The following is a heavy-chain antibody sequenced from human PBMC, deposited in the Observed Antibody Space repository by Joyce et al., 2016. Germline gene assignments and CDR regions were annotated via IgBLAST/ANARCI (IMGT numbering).Heavy chain of an antibody. CDR1: GGSLSNYY. CDR2: IFITGST. Sequence: QVQMQESGPGLVKPSETLSLTCTVSGGSLSNYYWSWIRQHAGKGLEWIGRIFITGSTNYIPSLKSRVTMSVDTAKNQFSLKMTSVTAADTAVYYCARDRFDPWGQGTLVTVSS. V-gene: IGHV4-4*07. CDR3: ARDRFDP. J-gene: IGHJ5*02.